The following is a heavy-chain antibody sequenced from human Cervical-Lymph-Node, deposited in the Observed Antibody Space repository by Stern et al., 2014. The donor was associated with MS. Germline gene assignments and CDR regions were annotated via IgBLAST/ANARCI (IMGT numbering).Heavy chain of an antibody. CDR3: VREDAGNWYPEFDY. V-gene: IGHV4-59*01. CDR2: IFYTGNT. D-gene: IGHD6-13*01. CDR1: GDLNGDYY. J-gene: IGHJ4*02. Sequence: VQLVESGPGLVKPSETLSLTCAVSGDLNGDYYWAWIRRPPGKGLGWIGYIFYTGNTNYNPSLNRRVTMSLDTSKDQFSLKLSSVTAAHTAVYYCVREDAGNWYPEFDYWGQGILVTVSS.